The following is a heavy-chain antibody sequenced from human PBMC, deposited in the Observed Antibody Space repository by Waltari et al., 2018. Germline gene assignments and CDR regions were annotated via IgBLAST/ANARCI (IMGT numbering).Heavy chain of an antibody. D-gene: IGHD3-10*01. V-gene: IGHV4-34*01. Sequence: QVQLQQWGAGLLKPSETLSLTCAVYGGSFSGYYWSWIRQPPGKGLEWFGESNQRGSPNYNPSLKSRVTISVDTSKNQFSLKLSSVTAADTAVYYCAGGSMVRGVIISSAFDYLGQGTLVTVSS. CDR1: GGSFSGYY. CDR3: AGGSMVRGVIISSAFDY. CDR2: SNQRGSP. J-gene: IGHJ4*02.